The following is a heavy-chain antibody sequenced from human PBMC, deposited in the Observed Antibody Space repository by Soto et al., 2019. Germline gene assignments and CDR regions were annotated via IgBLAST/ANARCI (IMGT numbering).Heavy chain of an antibody. CDR3: ATHLLGYSYGLRYFQH. CDR1: GYTFTSYG. Sequence: RASVKVSCKASGYTFTSYGISWVRQAPGQGLEWMGWISAYNGNTNYAQKLQGRVTMTTDTSTSTAYMELRSLRSDDTAVYYCATHLLGYSYGLRYFQHWGQGTLVTVSS. CDR2: ISAYNGNT. D-gene: IGHD5-18*01. J-gene: IGHJ1*01. V-gene: IGHV1-18*01.